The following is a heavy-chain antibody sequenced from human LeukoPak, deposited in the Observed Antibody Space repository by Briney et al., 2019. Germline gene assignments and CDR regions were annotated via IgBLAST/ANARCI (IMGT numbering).Heavy chain of an antibody. D-gene: IGHD3-22*01. J-gene: IGHJ4*02. V-gene: IGHV3-33*01. CDR1: GFTFSSYG. CDR3: ASDYYDSSGYYRETDY. CDR2: IWYDGSNK. Sequence: GRSLRLSCAASGFTFSSYGMHWVRQAPGKGLEWVTVIWYDGSNKYYADSVKGRFTISRDNSKNTLYLQMNSLRAEDTAVYYCASDYYDSSGYYRETDYWGQGTLVTVSS.